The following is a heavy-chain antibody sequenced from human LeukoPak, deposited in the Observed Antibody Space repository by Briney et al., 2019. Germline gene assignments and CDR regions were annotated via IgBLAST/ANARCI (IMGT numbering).Heavy chain of an antibody. CDR3: ATEDYVWGSYRRSYFDY. V-gene: IGHV1-24*01. Sequence: ASVKLSCKVSGYTLTELSMHWVRQAPGKGLEWMGGFDPEDGETIYAQKFQGRVTMTEDTSTDTAYMELSSLRSEDTAVYYCATEDYVWGSYRRSYFDYWGQGTLVTVSS. J-gene: IGHJ4*02. CDR1: GYTLTELS. CDR2: FDPEDGET. D-gene: IGHD3-16*02.